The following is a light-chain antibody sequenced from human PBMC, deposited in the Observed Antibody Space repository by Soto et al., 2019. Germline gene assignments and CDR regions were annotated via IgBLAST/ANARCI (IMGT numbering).Light chain of an antibody. CDR1: QSVSSN. Sequence: EIVMTQSPATLSVSPGERATLSCRASQSVSSNLAWYQQKPGQAPRLLIYDASNRATGIPARFSGSGSGTDFTLTISSLEPEDFAVYYCQQRSNWPRNTFGGGTKVDIK. V-gene: IGKV3-11*01. CDR3: QQRSNWPRNT. CDR2: DAS. J-gene: IGKJ4*01.